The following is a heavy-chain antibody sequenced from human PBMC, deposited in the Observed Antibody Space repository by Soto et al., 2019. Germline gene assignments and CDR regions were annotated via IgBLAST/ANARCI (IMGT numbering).Heavy chain of an antibody. CDR2: ISYDGNNK. Sequence: QVNLVESGGGVVQPGRSLRLSCEASGFIFSDFGMHWVRQAPGKGLEWVAVISYDGNNKYYAQSVTGRFTISRDNSKNTLFLNMDSLRPEDTAVYHCVKGDLDTAVVNSPDAFDFWGPGTMVTVS. J-gene: IGHJ3*01. CDR1: GFIFSDFG. V-gene: IGHV3-30*18. D-gene: IGHD5-18*01. CDR3: VKGDLDTAVVNSPDAFDF.